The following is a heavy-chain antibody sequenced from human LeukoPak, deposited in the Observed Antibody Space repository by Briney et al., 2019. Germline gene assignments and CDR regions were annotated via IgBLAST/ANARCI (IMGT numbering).Heavy chain of an antibody. J-gene: IGHJ4*02. Sequence: GGSLRLSCAASGFTFSSYSMNWVRQAPGKGLEWVSSISSSSSYIYYADSVKGRFTISRDNAKNSLYLQMNSLRAEETAVYYCARVFGLAGRYWGQGTLVTVSS. CDR3: ARVFGLAGRY. V-gene: IGHV3-21*01. D-gene: IGHD6-19*01. CDR2: ISSSSSYI. CDR1: GFTFSSYS.